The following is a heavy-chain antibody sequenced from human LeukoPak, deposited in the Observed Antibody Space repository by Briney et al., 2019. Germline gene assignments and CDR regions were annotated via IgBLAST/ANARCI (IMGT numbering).Heavy chain of an antibody. D-gene: IGHD4-17*01. V-gene: IGHV1-18*01. CDR3: ARDYTVTKPFDY. Sequence: GASVKVSFNASGYTFTSYGISWGRHAPGQGLERMGWISAYNGNTNYAQKLQGRVPMTTATSTSTAYMELRSLTSDDPAVYYCARDYTVTKPFDYWGQGTLVTVSS. J-gene: IGHJ4*02. CDR1: GYTFTSYG. CDR2: ISAYNGNT.